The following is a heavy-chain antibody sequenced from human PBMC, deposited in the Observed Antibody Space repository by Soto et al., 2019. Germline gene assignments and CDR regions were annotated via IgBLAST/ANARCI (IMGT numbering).Heavy chain of an antibody. CDR3: AREGAGPKGSSSWPDDAFDI. CDR2: ISYSGST. V-gene: IGHV4-31*03. D-gene: IGHD6-13*01. Sequence: QVQLQESGPGLVKPSQTLSLTCTVSGGSISSGGYYWSWIRQHPGKGLEWIGYISYSGSTYYNSSLTSRVTISVDTSKNHFSLKLTSVTAADTPVYSCAREGAGPKGSSSWPDDAFDIWGQGTMVTVSS. CDR1: GGSISSGGYY. J-gene: IGHJ3*02.